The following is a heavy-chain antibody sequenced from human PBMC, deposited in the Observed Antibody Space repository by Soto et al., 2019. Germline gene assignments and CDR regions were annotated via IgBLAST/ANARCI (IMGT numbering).Heavy chain of an antibody. V-gene: IGHV1-3*01. CDR2: INAGNGNT. CDR3: ARGDIVVVVAALAYGMDV. Sequence: ASVKVSCKASGYTCTSYAMHWVRQAPGQRLEWMGWINAGNGNTKYSQKFQGRVTITRDTSASTAYMELSSLRSEDTAVYYCARGDIVVVVAALAYGMDVWGQGTTVTVSS. D-gene: IGHD2-15*01. CDR1: GYTCTSYA. J-gene: IGHJ6*01.